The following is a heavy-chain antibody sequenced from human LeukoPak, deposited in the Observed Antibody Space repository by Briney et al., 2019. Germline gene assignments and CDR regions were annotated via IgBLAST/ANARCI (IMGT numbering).Heavy chain of an antibody. D-gene: IGHD3-22*01. J-gene: IGHJ3*02. CDR1: GFTVSRNY. CDR3: ARGYYYDSSLSAFDM. CDR2: IYSGGST. Sequence: GGSLRLSCAASGFTVSRNYMSWVRQAPGKGLEWVSVIYSGGSTYYADSVKGRFTISRDNSKNTLYLQMNSLRAEDTAVYHCARGYYYDSSLSAFDMWGQGTMVTVSS. V-gene: IGHV3-53*01.